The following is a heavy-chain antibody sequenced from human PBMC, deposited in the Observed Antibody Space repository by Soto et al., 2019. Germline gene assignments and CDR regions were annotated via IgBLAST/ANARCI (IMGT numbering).Heavy chain of an antibody. CDR2: FSGSCGST. CDR3: ARDPSIVLVPAATYYYYYYGMDV. J-gene: IGHJ6*02. CDR1: GFTFSSYA. D-gene: IGHD2-2*01. V-gene: IGHV3-23*01. Sequence: GGSLSLSCAASGFTFSSYAMSWVRQAPGKGLEWVSAFSGSCGSTYYADSVKGRFTISRDNSKNTLYLQMNSLRAEDTAVYYCARDPSIVLVPAATYYYYYYGMDVWGQGTTVTVSS.